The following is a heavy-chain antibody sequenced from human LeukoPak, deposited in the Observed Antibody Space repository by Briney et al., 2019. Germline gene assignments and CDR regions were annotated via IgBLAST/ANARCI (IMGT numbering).Heavy chain of an antibody. D-gene: IGHD1-14*01. V-gene: IGHV1-46*01. CDR3: ARFEKRGQTGLQ. CDR2: INPSGGST. Sequence: ASVKVSCKASGYTFTSYYMHWVRQAPGQGLEWMGIINPSGGSTSYAQKLQGRVTMTRDTSTSTVYMELSSLRSEDTAVYYCARFEKRGQTGLQWGQGTLVTVSS. J-gene: IGHJ4*02. CDR1: GYTFTSYY.